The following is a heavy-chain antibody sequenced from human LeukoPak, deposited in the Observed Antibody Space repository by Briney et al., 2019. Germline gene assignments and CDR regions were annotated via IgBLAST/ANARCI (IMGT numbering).Heavy chain of an antibody. D-gene: IGHD6-19*01. V-gene: IGHV4-39*07. Sequence: SETLSLTCTVSGGSISSSSYYWGWIRQPPGKGLEWIGSIYYSGSTYYNPSLKSRVTISVDTSKNQFSLKLSSVTAADTAVYYCARKRGSGWYYYFDYWGQGTLGIVSS. J-gene: IGHJ4*02. CDR1: GGSISSSSYY. CDR3: ARKRGSGWYYYFDY. CDR2: IYYSGST.